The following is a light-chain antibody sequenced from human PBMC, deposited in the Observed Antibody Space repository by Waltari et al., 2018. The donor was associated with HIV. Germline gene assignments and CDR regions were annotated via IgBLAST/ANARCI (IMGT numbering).Light chain of an antibody. CDR3: QSFDTSTSHWV. CDR2: ENN. CDR1: SGSLARNF. V-gene: IGLV6-57*03. J-gene: IGLJ3*02. Sequence: NFMLTQPHSVSESPGKTVTISCTRSSGSLARNFVQWYQHRPGSAPTTVIYENNHRHAGGPERFSGAIDRSSNTASLTISGVKAEDEADYYCQSFDTSTSHWVFGGGTKLTVL.